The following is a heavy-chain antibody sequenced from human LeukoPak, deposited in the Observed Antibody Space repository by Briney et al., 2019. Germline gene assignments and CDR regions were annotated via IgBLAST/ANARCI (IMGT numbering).Heavy chain of an antibody. V-gene: IGHV1-24*01. Sequence: GASVRVSCKVSGYTLTELSMHWVRQAPGKGLEWMGGFDPEDGETIYAQKFQGRVTMTEDTSTDTAYMELSSLRSEDTAVYYCATDPRTQNVVVVAAGWGQGTLVTVSS. J-gene: IGHJ4*02. CDR2: FDPEDGET. CDR1: GYTLTELS. CDR3: ATDPRTQNVVVVAAG. D-gene: IGHD2-15*01.